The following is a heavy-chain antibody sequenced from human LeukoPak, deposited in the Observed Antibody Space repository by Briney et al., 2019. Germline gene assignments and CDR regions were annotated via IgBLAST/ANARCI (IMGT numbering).Heavy chain of an antibody. CDR1: GLTFSDFL. J-gene: IGHJ4*02. CDR2: VKGDGRTT. CDR3: ATGHSYGYDY. D-gene: IGHD5-18*01. V-gene: IGHV3-74*01. Sequence: GGSLRLSCAASGLTFSDFLMHWVRQPPGKGLVWVALVKGDGRTTIYADSVKGRLTISRDNAKNTLYLQMNSLRADDSGVYYCATGHSYGYDYWGQGVLVTVSS.